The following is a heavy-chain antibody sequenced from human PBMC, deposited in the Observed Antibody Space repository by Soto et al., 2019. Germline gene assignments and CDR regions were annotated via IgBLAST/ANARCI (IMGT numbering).Heavy chain of an antibody. CDR1: GYSFTTYW. CDR3: ARYEPVAGFDY. V-gene: IGHV5-51*01. D-gene: IGHD6-19*01. J-gene: IGHJ4*02. CDR2: IYPGDSDT. Sequence: EVQLVQSGAEVKKPGESLKISCKGSGYSFTTYWIGWVRQMPGKGLEWMGIIYPGDSDTRKSPSLQGQVTISADKSISTAYPQWGSLKASDTAMYYCARYEPVAGFDYWGQGTLVTVSS.